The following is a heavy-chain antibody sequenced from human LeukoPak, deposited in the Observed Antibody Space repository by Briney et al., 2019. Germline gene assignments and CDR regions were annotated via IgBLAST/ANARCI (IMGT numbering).Heavy chain of an antibody. J-gene: IGHJ4*02. Sequence: GRSLRLSCTASGFTFGDYAMSWVRQAPGKGLEWVGFIRSKAYGGTTEYAASVKGRFTISRDDSKSIAYLQMNSLKTEDTAVYYCTRDRHPTTVTELDYWGQGTLVTDSS. CDR2: IRSKAYGGTT. V-gene: IGHV3-49*04. CDR1: GFTFGDYA. D-gene: IGHD4-11*01. CDR3: TRDRHPTTVTELDY.